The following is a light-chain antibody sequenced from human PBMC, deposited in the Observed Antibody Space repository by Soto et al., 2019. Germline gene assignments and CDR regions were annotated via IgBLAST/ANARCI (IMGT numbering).Light chain of an antibody. J-gene: IGKJ1*01. CDR2: GVS. CDR3: QQSVGSRT. Sequence: EIVLTQSPGTLSLSPAERATLSCRASQRLTSSYLAWFQQKHGQAPRLLIYGVSSRATGIPVRFSGSASGTDFTLTITRLEPEDFAVDYCQQSVGSRTFGQGTKVEIK. V-gene: IGKV3-20*01. CDR1: QRLTSSY.